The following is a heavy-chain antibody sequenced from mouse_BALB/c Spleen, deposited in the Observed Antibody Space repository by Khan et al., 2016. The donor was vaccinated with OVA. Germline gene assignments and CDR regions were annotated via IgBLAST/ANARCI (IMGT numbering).Heavy chain of an antibody. CDR3: TTFHGEY. CDR1: GYTFTDYV. V-gene: IGHV9-3-1*01. J-gene: IGHJ2*01. Sequence: QVQLQQSGPELKKPGETVKISCKASGYTFTDYVMNWVKQSPGKGLKWMGWINTYTGKPTYADDFKGRFAFSLENSSSTAYLQINSLKNEDTATYFCTTFHGEYWGQGTTLTVSS. CDR2: INTYTGKP.